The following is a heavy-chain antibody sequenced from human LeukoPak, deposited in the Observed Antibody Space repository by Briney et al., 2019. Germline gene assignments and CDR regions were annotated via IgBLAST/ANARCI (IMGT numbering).Heavy chain of an antibody. Sequence: NPSETLSLTCTVSGGSISSYYWSWIRQPPGKGLEWIGYIYYSGSTNYNPSLKSRVTISVDTSKNQSSLKLSSVTAADTAVYYCARLRGYSYGYYYYYYGMDVWGQGTTVTVSS. V-gene: IGHV4-59*08. CDR2: IYYSGST. J-gene: IGHJ6*02. CDR1: GGSISSYY. CDR3: ARLRGYSYGYYYYYYGMDV. D-gene: IGHD5-18*01.